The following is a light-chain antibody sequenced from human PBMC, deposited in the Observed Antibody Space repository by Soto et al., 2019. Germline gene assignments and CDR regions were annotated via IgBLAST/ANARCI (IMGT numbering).Light chain of an antibody. CDR3: CSYARSSTVV. V-gene: IGLV2-23*01. CDR1: SSDVGSYNF. J-gene: IGLJ2*01. Sequence: QSALTQPASVSGSPGQSITISCTGTSSDVGSYNFVSWYQHHPGKAPQLLIFAGTERRSGVSNRFSASKSGNTASLTISRLQAEDEADYYCCSYARSSTVVFGGGTQLTVL. CDR2: AGT.